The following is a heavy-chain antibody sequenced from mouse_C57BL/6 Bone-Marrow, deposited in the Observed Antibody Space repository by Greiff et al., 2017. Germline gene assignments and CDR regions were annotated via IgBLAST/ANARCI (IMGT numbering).Heavy chain of an antibody. J-gene: IGHJ1*03. CDR3: TTEGWYFDV. CDR1: GFNIKDDY. CDR2: IDPENGAT. Sequence: EVQLQQSGAELVRPGASVKLSCTASGFNIKDDYMHWVKQRPEQGLEWIGWIDPENGATEYASQFQGKATITADTSSHTAYLQLSSLTSEDTAVYYCTTEGWYFDVWGTGTTVTVSS. V-gene: IGHV14-4*01.